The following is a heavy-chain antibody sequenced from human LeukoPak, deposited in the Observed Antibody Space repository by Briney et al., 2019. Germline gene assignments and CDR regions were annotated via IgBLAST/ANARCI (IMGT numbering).Heavy chain of an antibody. CDR1: GFTFSSYA. D-gene: IGHD6-19*01. CDR2: ISGSGGST. Sequence: PGGSLRLSCAASGFTFSSYAMSWVRQAPGKGLERVSAISGSGGSTYYADSVKGRFTISRDNSKNTLYLQMNSLRAEDTAVYYCAKDLGRIAVAGKGFDYWGQGTLVTVSS. J-gene: IGHJ4*02. V-gene: IGHV3-23*01. CDR3: AKDLGRIAVAGKGFDY.